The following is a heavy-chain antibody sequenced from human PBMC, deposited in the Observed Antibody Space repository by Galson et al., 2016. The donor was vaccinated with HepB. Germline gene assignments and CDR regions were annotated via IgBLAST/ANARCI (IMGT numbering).Heavy chain of an antibody. D-gene: IGHD2-8*02. CDR2: INSDGSSI. V-gene: IGHV3-74*01. Sequence: SLRLSCAASGFTFSPYWMHWVRQIPGRGLEWLSRINSDGSSITYADSVKGRFTISRDNAKNTLYLQMNSLRDEDTAMYYCARVKCTDTCSYYYGMDVWGQGTTVTVSS. CDR1: GFTFSPYW. J-gene: IGHJ6*02. CDR3: ARVKCTDTCSYYYGMDV.